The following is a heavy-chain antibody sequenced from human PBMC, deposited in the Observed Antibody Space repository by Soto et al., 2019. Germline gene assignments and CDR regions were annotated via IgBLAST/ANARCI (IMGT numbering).Heavy chain of an antibody. CDR1: GGSISSGGYS. V-gene: IGHV4-30-2*01. CDR2: IYHSGST. D-gene: IGHD4-17*01. Sequence: QLQLQESGSGLVKPSQTLSLTCAVSGGSISSGGYSWSWIRQPPGKGLEWIGYIYHSGSTYYNPSHKGRGTISVDRSKNQFSRKLSSVTAADTAVYYCARAHYGDYGYGMDVWGQGTTVTVSS. CDR3: ARAHYGDYGYGMDV. J-gene: IGHJ6*02.